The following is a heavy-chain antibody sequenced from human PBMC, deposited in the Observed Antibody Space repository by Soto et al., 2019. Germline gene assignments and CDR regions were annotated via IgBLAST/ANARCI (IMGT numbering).Heavy chain of an antibody. CDR2: INPSGGST. Sequence: QVQLVQSGAEVKKPGASVKVSCKASGYTFTSYHVHWVRQAPGQGLEWMGKINPSGGSTSYAQKFQGRVTMTRDTSTSTLYMELSSLRSEDTAEYSCAREVPTYYYDSSGSRFDPWGHVNLVTVSS. J-gene: IGHJ5*02. CDR1: GYTFTSYH. V-gene: IGHV1-46*01. D-gene: IGHD3-22*01. CDR3: AREVPTYYYDSSGSRFDP.